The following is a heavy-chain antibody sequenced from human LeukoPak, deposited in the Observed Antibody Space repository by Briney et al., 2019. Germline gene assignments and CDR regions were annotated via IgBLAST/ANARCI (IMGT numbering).Heavy chain of an antibody. CDR1: GGSISSGGYS. J-gene: IGHJ4*02. CDR3: ARGGGYCSGGSCYVEGLGFDC. CDR2: IYHSGST. D-gene: IGHD2-15*01. V-gene: IGHV4-30-2*01. Sequence: SETLSLTCAVSGGSISSGGYSWSWIRQPPGKGLEWIGYIYHSGSTYYNPSLKSRVTISVDRSKNQFSLKLSSVTAADTAVYYCARGGGYCSGGSCYVEGLGFDCWGQGTLVTVSS.